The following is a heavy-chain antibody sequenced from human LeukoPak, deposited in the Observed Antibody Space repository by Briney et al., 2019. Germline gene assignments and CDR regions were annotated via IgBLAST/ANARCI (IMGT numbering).Heavy chain of an antibody. Sequence: ASVKVSCKASGYTFTSYGVSWVRQAPGQGLEWMGWISAYNGNTNYAQKLQGRVTMTTDTSTSIAYMELRSLRSDDTAVYYCARDFRPLNWGSSYYFDYWGQGTLVTVSS. J-gene: IGHJ4*02. V-gene: IGHV1-18*01. CDR3: ARDFRPLNWGSSYYFDY. CDR2: ISAYNGNT. CDR1: GYTFTSYG. D-gene: IGHD7-27*01.